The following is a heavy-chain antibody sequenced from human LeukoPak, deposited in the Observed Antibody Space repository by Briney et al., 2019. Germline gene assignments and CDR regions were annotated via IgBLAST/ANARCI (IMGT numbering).Heavy chain of an antibody. J-gene: IGHJ6*03. D-gene: IGHD3-22*01. Sequence: PSETLSLTCTVSGGSISSYYWSWIRQPPGKGLEWIGYIYYRGNTNYNPSLKSRVTTSLDTSKNQFSLKLSSVTAADTAVYYCARGVYDRSGFSYYYYYMDVWGKGTTVTVSS. V-gene: IGHV4-59*01. CDR1: GGSISSYY. CDR3: ARGVYDRSGFSYYYYYMDV. CDR2: IYYRGNT.